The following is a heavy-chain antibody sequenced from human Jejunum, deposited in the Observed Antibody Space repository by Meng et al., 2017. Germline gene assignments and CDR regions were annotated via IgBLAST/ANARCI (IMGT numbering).Heavy chain of an antibody. Sequence: SVKVSCKASGGSISNYGVSWVRLAPGQGLEWMGGIIPGFGTPNYAQKFQGRVTITADESIATTYIELSSLKSEDSAEYYCARGDFWTGYQSYIYYFVMDVWGQGNTV. J-gene: IGHJ6*01. D-gene: IGHD3/OR15-3a*01. CDR1: GGSISNYG. CDR3: ARGDFWTGYQSYIYYFVMDV. CDR2: IIPGFGTP. V-gene: IGHV1-69*13.